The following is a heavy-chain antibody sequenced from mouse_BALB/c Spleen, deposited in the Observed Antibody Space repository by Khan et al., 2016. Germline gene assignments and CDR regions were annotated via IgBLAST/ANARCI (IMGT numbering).Heavy chain of an antibody. Sequence: QIQLVQSGPELKKPGETVKISCKASGYTFRNNGMNWVKQAPGKGLKWMGWINTYTGEPTYADDFKGRFAFSLETSANTAYLQINNLKNEDMATXFCARGGYNGTMGSWGQGTSVTVSS. D-gene: IGHD2-14*01. CDR2: INTYTGEP. J-gene: IGHJ4*01. V-gene: IGHV9-1*02. CDR1: GYTFRNNG. CDR3: ARGGYNGTMGS.